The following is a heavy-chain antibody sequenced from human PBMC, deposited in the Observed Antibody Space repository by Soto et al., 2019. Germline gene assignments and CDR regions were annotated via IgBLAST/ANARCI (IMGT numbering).Heavy chain of an antibody. CDR3: ARFSIAARRGRYYFDY. CDR1: GGSISSSNW. Sequence: SETLSLTCAVSGGSISSSNWWSWVRQPPGKGLEWIGEIYHSGSTNYNPSLKSRVTISVDKSKNQFSLKLSSVTAADTAVYYCARFSIAARRGRYYFDYWGQGTLVTVSS. V-gene: IGHV4-4*02. D-gene: IGHD6-6*01. CDR2: IYHSGST. J-gene: IGHJ4*02.